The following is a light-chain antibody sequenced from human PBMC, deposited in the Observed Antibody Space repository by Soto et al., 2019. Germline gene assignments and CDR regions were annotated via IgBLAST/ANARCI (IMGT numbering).Light chain of an antibody. V-gene: IGLV2-14*03. CDR1: SSDVGAYNF. Sequence: QSTLTQPASLSGSPGQSITISCTGTSSDVGAYNFVSWYQKHPGKAPKLILYYVTNRPSGVSNRVSGCKSGDTAALTISGRPGEDAAGYVCSSYSSSNSHMVFGAGSMLTGL. CDR3: SSYSSSNSHMV. CDR2: YVT. J-gene: IGLJ2*01.